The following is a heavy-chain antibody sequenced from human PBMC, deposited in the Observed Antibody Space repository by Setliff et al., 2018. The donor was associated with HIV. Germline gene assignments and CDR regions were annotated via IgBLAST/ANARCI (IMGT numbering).Heavy chain of an antibody. CDR3: ARSPPAKHHFDY. Sequence: SVKVSCKASGDTFSSYALSWVRQAPGQGLEWMGGIIPIFATATYAQKFKGRVTITEDESMTTAYMELSSLRSEDTAVYYCARSPPAKHHFDYWGQGTPVTVSS. V-gene: IGHV1-69*13. J-gene: IGHJ4*02. CDR2: IIPIFATA. CDR1: GDTFSSYA.